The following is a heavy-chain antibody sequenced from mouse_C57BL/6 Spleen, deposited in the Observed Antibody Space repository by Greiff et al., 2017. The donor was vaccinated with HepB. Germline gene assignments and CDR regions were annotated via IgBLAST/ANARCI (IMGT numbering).Heavy chain of an antibody. J-gene: IGHJ2*01. CDR3: AITRPTTVVPFLDY. Sequence: QVQLQQPGAELVKPGASVKVSCKASGYTFTSYWMHWVKQRPGQGLEWIGRIHPSDSDTNYNQKFKGKATLTVDKSSSTAYMQLSSLTSEDSAVYYCAITRPTTVVPFLDYWGQGTTLTVSS. CDR2: IHPSDSDT. D-gene: IGHD1-1*01. CDR1: GYTFTSYW. V-gene: IGHV1-74*01.